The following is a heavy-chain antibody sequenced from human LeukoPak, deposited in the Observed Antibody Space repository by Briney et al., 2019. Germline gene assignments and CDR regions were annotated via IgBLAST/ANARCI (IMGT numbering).Heavy chain of an antibody. V-gene: IGHV3-30-3*01. CDR1: GFTFSSYA. CDR3: ARYPAGWLAYYFDY. J-gene: IGHJ4*02. Sequence: SGGSLRLSCAASGFTFSSYAMHWVRQAPGKGLEWVAVISYDGSNKYYADSVKGRFTISRDNAKNSLYLQMNSLRAEDTAVYYCARYPAGWLAYYFDYWGQGTLVTVSS. D-gene: IGHD6-19*01. CDR2: ISYDGSNK.